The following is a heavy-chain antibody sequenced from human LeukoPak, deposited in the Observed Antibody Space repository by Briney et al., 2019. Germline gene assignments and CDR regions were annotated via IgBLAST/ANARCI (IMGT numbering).Heavy chain of an antibody. CDR3: AKDVLRDYGDYGSYFDY. J-gene: IGHJ4*02. CDR1: GFTFSNAW. D-gene: IGHD4-17*01. Sequence: PGGSLRLSCAASGFTFSNAWMSWVRQAPGKGLEWVGRIKSKTDGGTTDYAAPVKGRFTISRDNSKNTLYLQMNSLRAEDTAVYYCAKDVLRDYGDYGSYFDYWGQGTLVTVSS. CDR2: IKSKTDGGTT. V-gene: IGHV3-15*01.